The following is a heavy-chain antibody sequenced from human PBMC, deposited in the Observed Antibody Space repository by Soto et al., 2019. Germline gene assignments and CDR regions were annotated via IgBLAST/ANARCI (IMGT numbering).Heavy chain of an antibody. V-gene: IGHV3-23*01. CDR3: AKDAPRPNGWFFFDY. J-gene: IGHJ4*02. CDR2: ISADGERT. D-gene: IGHD2-15*01. Sequence: EVQLLESGGGLVQPGGSLRLSCAASGFMFNNQDMCWVRQAPGEGLEWVSGISADGERTYYADSLRGRFTISRDNSKIMLYLQANSLRAEDTAIYYCAKDAPRPNGWFFFDYWGQGILVTVSS. CDR1: GFMFNNQD.